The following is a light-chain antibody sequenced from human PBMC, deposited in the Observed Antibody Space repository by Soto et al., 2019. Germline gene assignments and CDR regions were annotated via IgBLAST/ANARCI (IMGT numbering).Light chain of an antibody. CDR1: QNVGTS. Sequence: DIVLTQSPATLSLSPGERASLSCRASQNVGTSLAWYQQRPGQAPRLLLSAASTRATGIPARFSGSGTGTDFTLTISGLQPEDVAVSYCQQRVNWPPRDTFGQGTKLEIK. J-gene: IGKJ2*01. CDR2: AAS. V-gene: IGKV3-11*01. CDR3: QQRVNWPPRDT.